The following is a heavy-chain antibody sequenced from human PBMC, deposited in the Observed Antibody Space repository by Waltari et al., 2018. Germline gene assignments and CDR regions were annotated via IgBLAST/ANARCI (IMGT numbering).Heavy chain of an antibody. V-gene: IGHV3-7*04. D-gene: IGHD6-19*01. CDR3: VRSRIPVAGN. J-gene: IGHJ4*02. Sequence: EVQLVESAGGLVQPGGSLRLSCTASGFTFSSYWVSWVRQAPGKGLEWGGNIKQEGSEENYVDSVKGRFTISRDNAKNSLYLQMNSLRAEDTAVYFCVRSRIPVAGNWGQGTLVTVSS. CDR2: IKQEGSEE. CDR1: GFTFSSYW.